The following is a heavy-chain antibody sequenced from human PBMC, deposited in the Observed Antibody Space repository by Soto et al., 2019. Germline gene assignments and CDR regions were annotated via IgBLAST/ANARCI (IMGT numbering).Heavy chain of an antibody. Sequence: ASVKVSCKASGHSFTRVGIAWVRQAPGQGLEWMGWISAHNGMTHYAQQFQGRVTMTTDTSTGTAYMELRSLKSDDTAVYFCARDGSYRYSDWGQGTLVTVSS. V-gene: IGHV1-18*01. CDR2: ISAHNGMT. CDR1: GHSFTRVG. J-gene: IGHJ4*02. CDR3: ARDGSYRYSD. D-gene: IGHD3-16*02.